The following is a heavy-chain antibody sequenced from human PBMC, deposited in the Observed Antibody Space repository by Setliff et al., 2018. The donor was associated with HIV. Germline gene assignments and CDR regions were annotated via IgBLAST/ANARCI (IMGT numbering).Heavy chain of an antibody. D-gene: IGHD1-26*01. J-gene: IGHJ3*02. CDR3: ARGGGSSAPDAFDI. CDR1: GGAFSSYA. CDR2: IIPVFDTP. V-gene: IGHV1-69*05. Sequence: GASVKVSCKASGGAFSSYAINWVRQAPGQGLEWMGGIIPVFDTPNYAQKFQGWVTMTRDTSISTAYMELSRLRSDDTALYYCARGGGSSAPDAFDIWGQGTMVTVSS.